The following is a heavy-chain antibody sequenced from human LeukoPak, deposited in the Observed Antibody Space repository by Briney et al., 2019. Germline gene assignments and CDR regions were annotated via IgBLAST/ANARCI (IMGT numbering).Heavy chain of an antibody. Sequence: ASVKVSCTASGGTFSSYAISWVRQAPGQGLEWMGGIIPIFGTANYAQKFQGRVTITADESTSTAYMELSSLRSEDTAVYYCARGRWDYTVTTLYYFDSWGQGTLVTVSS. D-gene: IGHD4-11*01. J-gene: IGHJ4*02. V-gene: IGHV1-69*13. CDR1: GGTFSSYA. CDR2: IIPIFGTA. CDR3: ARGRWDYTVTTLYYFDS.